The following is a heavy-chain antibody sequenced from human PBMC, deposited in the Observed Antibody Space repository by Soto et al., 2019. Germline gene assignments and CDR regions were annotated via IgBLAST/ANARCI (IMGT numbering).Heavy chain of an antibody. CDR1: GGTFNSYT. CDR2: ITPVFGRT. D-gene: IGHD2-21*01. V-gene: IGHV1-69*19. Sequence: QVQLVQSGSEVKKSGSSVKVSCKASGGTFNSYTINWVRQAPGQGLEWMGGITPVFGRTNYAQRFQGRVTITADESTYTAYMELRDLTSDDTADYYCARVPGIVPVPTKHPLGACFDLWGAGALVTVSS. CDR3: ARVPGIVPVPTKHPLGACFDL. J-gene: IGHJ5*02.